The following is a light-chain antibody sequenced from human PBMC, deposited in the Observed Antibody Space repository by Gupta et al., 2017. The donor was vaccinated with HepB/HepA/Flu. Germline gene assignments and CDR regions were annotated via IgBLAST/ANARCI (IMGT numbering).Light chain of an antibody. CDR2: GNT. CDR3: QSYDSSLRVV. V-gene: IGLV1-40*01. Sequence: QSVLTQPPSVSGAPGQRVTISCTGRSSNIGAGYDVHWYQRFPGRATKVLLYGNTNRPSGVPDRFSGSKSGTAASLSISGLQAEDEADYYCQSYDSSLRVVFGGGTKVTVL. CDR1: SSNIGAGYD. J-gene: IGLJ2*01.